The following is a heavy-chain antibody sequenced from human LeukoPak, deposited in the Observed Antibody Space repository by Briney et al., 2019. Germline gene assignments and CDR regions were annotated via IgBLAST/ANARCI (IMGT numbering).Heavy chain of an antibody. D-gene: IGHD4-17*01. V-gene: IGHV1-46*01. CDR2: INPSGGST. CDR3: ARNGVRATVTTGYYYGMDV. CDR1: GYTFTSYY. J-gene: IGHJ6*02. Sequence: ASVKVSCKASGYTFTSYYMHWVRQAPGQGLEWMGIINPSGGSTSYAQKFQGRVTMTRDTSTSTVYMELSSLRSEDTAVYYWARNGVRATVTTGYYYGMDVWGQGTTVTVSS.